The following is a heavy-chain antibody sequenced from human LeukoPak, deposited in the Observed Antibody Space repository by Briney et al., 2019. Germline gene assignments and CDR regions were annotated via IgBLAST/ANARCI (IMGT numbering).Heavy chain of an antibody. CDR3: ARGGYTSGWYGPYFDY. CDR1: GYTFTSYY. Sequence: ASVKVSCKASGYTFTSYYIHWVRQAPGQGLEWMGIINPSGGSTSYAQKFQGRVTMTRDTSTGTVYMELSSLRSEDTAVYYCARGGYTSGWYGPYFDYWGQGTLVTVSS. V-gene: IGHV1-46*01. CDR2: INPSGGST. J-gene: IGHJ4*02. D-gene: IGHD6-19*01.